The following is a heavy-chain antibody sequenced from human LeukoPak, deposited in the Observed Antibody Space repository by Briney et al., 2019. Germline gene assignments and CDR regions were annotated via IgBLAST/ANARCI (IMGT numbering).Heavy chain of an antibody. CDR1: GGSISSGSYY. CDR2: IYTSGNT. V-gene: IGHV4-61*02. D-gene: IGHD3-22*01. Sequence: KPSETLSLTCTVSGGSISSGSYYWSWIRQPAGKGLEWIGRIYTSGNTNSNPPLKSRVTISVDTSKNQFSLKLSSVTAADTAVYYCARVGDSSGYYDAFDIWGQGTMVAVSS. J-gene: IGHJ3*02. CDR3: ARVGDSSGYYDAFDI.